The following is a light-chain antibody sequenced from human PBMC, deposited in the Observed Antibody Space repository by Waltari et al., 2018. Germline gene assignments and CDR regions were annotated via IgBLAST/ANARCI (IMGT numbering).Light chain of an antibody. CDR2: GNS. Sequence: QSVLTQPPSVSGAPGQRVTISCTGSSSNIGAGYDVHWYQQLPGTAPKLLIYGNSNRPSGVPDRFSGSKSGTSASRAITGLQAEDEADYYCQSYDSSLSVLVVFGGGTKLTVL. J-gene: IGLJ2*01. V-gene: IGLV1-40*01. CDR1: SSNIGAGYD. CDR3: QSYDSSLSVLVV.